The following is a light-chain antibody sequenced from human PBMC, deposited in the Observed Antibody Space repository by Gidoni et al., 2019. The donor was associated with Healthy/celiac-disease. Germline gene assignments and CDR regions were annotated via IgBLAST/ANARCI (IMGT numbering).Light chain of an antibody. CDR1: QTVSSY. CDR2: DAS. Sequence: EIVFTHSPATLSLSPGERATLSCSASQTVSSYLACYQQKPGQAPRLLIYDASNSATGIPARLSGSVSGIEFNRTISRLETEDFAVYYCKKRSNWYLLLAYGPGTKVDIK. J-gene: IGKJ3*01. CDR3: KKRSNWYLLLA. V-gene: IGKV3-11*01.